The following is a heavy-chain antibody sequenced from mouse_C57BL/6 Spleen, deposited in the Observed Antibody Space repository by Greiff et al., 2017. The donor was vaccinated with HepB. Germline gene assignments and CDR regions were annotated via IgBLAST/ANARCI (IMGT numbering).Heavy chain of an antibody. J-gene: IGHJ2*01. CDR2: IDPETGGT. Sequence: VQLQQSGAELVRPGASVTLSCKASGYTFTDYEMHWVKQTPVHGLEWIGAIDPETGGTAYNQKFKGKAILTADKSSSTAYMELRSLTSEDSAVYYCTRWWLPYYFDYWGQGTTLTVSS. CDR3: TRWWLPYYFDY. CDR1: GYTFTDYE. D-gene: IGHD1-1*02. V-gene: IGHV1-15*01.